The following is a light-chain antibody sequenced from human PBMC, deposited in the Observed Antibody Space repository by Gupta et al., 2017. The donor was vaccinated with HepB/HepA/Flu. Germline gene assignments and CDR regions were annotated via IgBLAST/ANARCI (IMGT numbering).Light chain of an antibody. V-gene: IGLV2-8*01. CDR2: EVS. CDR1: SSDVGGYNY. CDR3: SSYAGSNNFV. Sequence: QSALTQPPSASVSPGQSVTISCTGTSSDVGGYNYISWYQQHPGKAPKLMIYEVSKRPSGVPDRFSGSKSGNTASLTVYGLQAEDEADSYCSSYAGSNNFVFGGGTKLTVL. J-gene: IGLJ3*02.